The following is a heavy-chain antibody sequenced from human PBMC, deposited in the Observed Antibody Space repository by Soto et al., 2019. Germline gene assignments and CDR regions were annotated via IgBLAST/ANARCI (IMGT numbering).Heavy chain of an antibody. V-gene: IGHV1-2*04. CDR3: ATSRVSIAVAGEKEYNFNY. J-gene: IGHJ4*02. CDR1: GYTFTGYY. D-gene: IGHD6-19*01. CDR2: INPNSGGT. Sequence: GASVKVSCKASGYTFTGYYMHWVRQAPGQGREWMGWINPNSGGTNYAQKFQGWVTMTRDTSISTAYMELSRLRSDDTAVYYCATSRVSIAVAGEKEYNFNYWGQGTLVTVSS.